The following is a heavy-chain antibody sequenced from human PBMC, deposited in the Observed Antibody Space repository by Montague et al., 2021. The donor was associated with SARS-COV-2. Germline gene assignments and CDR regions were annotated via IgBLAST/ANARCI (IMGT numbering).Heavy chain of an antibody. Sequence: SETLSLTCAVHGTSLSGYYWNWIRQPPGKVLEWIGEINHGGSTKYSPSLKSRPTISADTSKNQFSLKLTSVAAADTAVYYCARLRDGVVPSPILGVGPYYSYYYMDVWGRGTTVTVSS. CDR2: INHGGST. D-gene: IGHD3-10*01. V-gene: IGHV4-34*01. J-gene: IGHJ6*03. CDR3: ARLRDGVVPSPILGVGPYYSYYYMDV. CDR1: GTSLSGYY.